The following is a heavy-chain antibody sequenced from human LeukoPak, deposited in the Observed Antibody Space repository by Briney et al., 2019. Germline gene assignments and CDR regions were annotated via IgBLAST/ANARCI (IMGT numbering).Heavy chain of an antibody. D-gene: IGHD3-22*01. CDR3: ARAPDGYEAFDI. J-gene: IGHJ3*02. V-gene: IGHV3-7*02. CDR1: GFTFSSYW. CDR2: VKQDGSEK. Sequence: GGSLRLSCAASGFTFSSYWMSWVRQAPGKGLEWVANVKQDGSEKYYVDSMKGRFTISRDNAKNSLYLQMNSLRAEDTAVYYCARAPDGYEAFDIWGQGTMVTVSS.